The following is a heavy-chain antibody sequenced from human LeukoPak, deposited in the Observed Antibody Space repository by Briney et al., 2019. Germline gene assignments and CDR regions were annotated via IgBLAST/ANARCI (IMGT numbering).Heavy chain of an antibody. V-gene: IGHV3-21*01. CDR3: ARVQTPYYGGDEIAY. D-gene: IGHD2-21*01. CDR2: ISSSSEYI. CDR1: EFSVGSNY. Sequence: GGSLRLSCAASEFSVGSNYMTWVRQAPGKGLEWVSFISSSSEYIYYADSVKGRFIISRDNAKNSLYLQVNSLRAEDTAVYYCARVQTPYYGGDEIAYWGQGTLVTVSS. J-gene: IGHJ4*02.